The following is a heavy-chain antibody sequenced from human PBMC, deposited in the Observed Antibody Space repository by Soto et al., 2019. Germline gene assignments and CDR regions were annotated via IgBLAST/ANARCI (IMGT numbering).Heavy chain of an antibody. D-gene: IGHD2-21*02. CDR1: GGSISSSNW. J-gene: IGHJ4*02. CDR3: ARGISVTATTPYFDY. V-gene: IGHV4-4*02. CDR2: IYHSGST. Sequence: SETLSLTCAISGGSISSSNWWSWVRQPPGKGLEWIGQIYHSGSTNYTPSLQSRVTASVDRPKNQFSLKLSSVTAADTAVYYCARGISVTATTPYFDYWGQGAQVTVSS.